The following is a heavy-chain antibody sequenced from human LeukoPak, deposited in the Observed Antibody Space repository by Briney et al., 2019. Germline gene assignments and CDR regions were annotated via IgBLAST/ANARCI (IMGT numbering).Heavy chain of an antibody. CDR3: ARREYSNSSAYYYGMDV. Sequence: SETLSLTCTVSGGSISSSSYYRGWIRQPPGKGLEWIGEINHSGSTNYNPSLKSRVTISVDTSKNQFSLKLSSVTAADTAVYYCARREYSNSSAYYYGMDVWGQGTTVTVSS. CDR2: INHSGST. V-gene: IGHV4-39*07. CDR1: GGSISSSSYY. D-gene: IGHD6-6*01. J-gene: IGHJ6*02.